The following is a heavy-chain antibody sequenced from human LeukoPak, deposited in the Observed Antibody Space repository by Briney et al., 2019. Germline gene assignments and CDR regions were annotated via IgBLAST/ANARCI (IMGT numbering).Heavy chain of an antibody. CDR3: ARDRTVVVAARESYFDY. CDR1: GGSISSSNW. V-gene: IGHV4-4*02. D-gene: IGHD2-15*01. CDR2: IYHSGST. Sequence: PSGTLSLTCAVSGGSISSSNWWSWVRQPPGKGLEWIGEIYHSGSTNYNPSLKSRVTISVDKSKNQFSLKLSSVTAADTAVYYCARDRTVVVAARESYFDYWGQGTLVTVSP. J-gene: IGHJ4*02.